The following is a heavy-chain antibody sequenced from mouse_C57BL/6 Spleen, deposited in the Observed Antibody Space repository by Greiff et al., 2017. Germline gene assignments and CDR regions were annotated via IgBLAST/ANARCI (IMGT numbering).Heavy chain of an antibody. CDR1: GYTFTDYD. D-gene: IGHD6-2*01. CDR3: SLLLYYFDD. V-gene: IGHV1-15*01. CDR2: IDPETGGT. Sequence: QVQLQQSGAELVRPGASVTLSCKASGYTFTDYDMHWVKQTPVHGLEWIGAIDPETGGTASNQQFKGKAILTADKSSSTAYMELRSLTSEDSAVVYYSLLLYYFDDWGQGTTRTVSS. J-gene: IGHJ2*01.